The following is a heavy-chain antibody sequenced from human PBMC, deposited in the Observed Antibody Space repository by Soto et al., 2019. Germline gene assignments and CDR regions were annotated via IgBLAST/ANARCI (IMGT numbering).Heavy chain of an antibody. Sequence: ASVKVSCKASGHTFSSDTITWVRQTPGQGLEWMGWISAYNGNTKYAQKLQGRVTMTTDTSTSTASMELRSLRPDDTAVYYCARRIVATETFDYWGQGTLVTVSS. V-gene: IGHV1-18*01. CDR1: GHTFSSDT. CDR3: ARRIVATETFDY. J-gene: IGHJ4*02. CDR2: ISAYNGNT. D-gene: IGHD5-12*01.